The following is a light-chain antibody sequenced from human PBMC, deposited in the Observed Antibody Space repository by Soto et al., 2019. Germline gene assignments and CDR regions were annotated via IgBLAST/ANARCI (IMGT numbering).Light chain of an antibody. CDR1: SSDVGGYNY. CDR3: SSYTSSSTPYV. CDR2: EVS. Sequence: QSVLTQPASVSGSPGQSITISCTVTSSDVGGYNYVSWYQQHPGKAPKLMIYEVSNRPSGVSTRFSGSKSGNTASLTISGLQAEDEADYYCSSYTSSSTPYVFGTGTKVTGL. V-gene: IGLV2-14*01. J-gene: IGLJ1*01.